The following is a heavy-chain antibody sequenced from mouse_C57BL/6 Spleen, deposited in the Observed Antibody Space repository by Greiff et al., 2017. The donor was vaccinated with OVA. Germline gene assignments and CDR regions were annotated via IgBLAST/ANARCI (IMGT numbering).Heavy chain of an antibody. V-gene: IGHV1-81*01. J-gene: IGHJ2*01. D-gene: IGHD2-3*01. CDR3: ARGGYYDGYPYYFDY. CDR2: IYPRSGNT. Sequence: VQLVESGAELARPGASVKLSCKASGYTFTSYGISWVKQRTGQGLEWIGEIYPRSGNTYYNEKFKGKATLTADKSSSTAYMELRSLTSEDSAVYFCARGGYYDGYPYYFDYWGQGTTLTVSS. CDR1: GYTFTSYG.